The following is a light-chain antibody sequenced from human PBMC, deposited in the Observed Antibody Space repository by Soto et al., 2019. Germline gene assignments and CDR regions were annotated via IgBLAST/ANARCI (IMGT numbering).Light chain of an antibody. J-gene: IGKJ4*01. Sequence: ERVMTQSPVTLSVSPGERATLSCRASQSVSSNLAWYQHKPGQAPRLLIYGASTRATGIPARFSGSGSGTEFTLTINSLQSEDFAVYYCQQYYNWPPFTFGGGTKVEIK. CDR2: GAS. CDR1: QSVSSN. CDR3: QQYYNWPPFT. V-gene: IGKV3-15*01.